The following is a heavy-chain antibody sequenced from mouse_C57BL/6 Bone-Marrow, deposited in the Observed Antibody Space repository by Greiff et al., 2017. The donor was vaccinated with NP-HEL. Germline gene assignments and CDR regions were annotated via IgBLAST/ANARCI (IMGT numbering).Heavy chain of an antibody. V-gene: IGHV1-69*01. CDR3: ARSQLGRDWYFDV. Sequence: QVQLKQPGAELVMPGASVKLSCKASGYTFTSYWMHWVKQRPGQGLEWIGEIDPSDSYTNYNQKFKGKSTLTVDKSSSTAYMQLSSLTSEDSAVYYCARSQLGRDWYFDVWGTGTTVTVSS. CDR2: IDPSDSYT. J-gene: IGHJ1*03. D-gene: IGHD4-1*02. CDR1: GYTFTSYW.